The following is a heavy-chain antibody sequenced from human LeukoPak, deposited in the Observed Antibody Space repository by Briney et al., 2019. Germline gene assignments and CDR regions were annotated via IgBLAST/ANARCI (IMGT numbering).Heavy chain of an antibody. CDR3: AIYYSGSQGGYYYMDV. J-gene: IGHJ6*03. Sequence: ASVKVSCKASGYTFTSYGISWVRQAPGQGLEWMGWISAYNGNTNYAQKLQGRVTMTTDTSTSTAYMELRSLRSDDPAVYYCAIYYSGSQGGYYYMDVWGKGTTVTVSS. CDR2: ISAYNGNT. D-gene: IGHD1-26*01. CDR1: GYTFTSYG. V-gene: IGHV1-18*01.